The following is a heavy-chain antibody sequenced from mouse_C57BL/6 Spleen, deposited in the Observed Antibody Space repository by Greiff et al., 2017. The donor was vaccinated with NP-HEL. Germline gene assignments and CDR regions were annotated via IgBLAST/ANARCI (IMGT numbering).Heavy chain of an antibody. CDR3: AVLTGREAY. V-gene: IGHV1-64*01. D-gene: IGHD4-1*01. CDR2: IHPNSGST. J-gene: IGHJ3*01. CDR1: GYTFTSYW. Sequence: VQLQQPGAELVKPGASVKLSCKASGYTFTSYWMHWVKQRPGQGLEWIGMIHPNSGSTNYNEKFNSKATLTVDKSSSTAYMQLSSLTSEDSAVYYCAVLTGREAYWGQGTLVTVSA.